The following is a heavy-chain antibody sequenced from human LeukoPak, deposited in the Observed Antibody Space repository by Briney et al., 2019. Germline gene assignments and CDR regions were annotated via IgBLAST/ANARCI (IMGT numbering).Heavy chain of an antibody. V-gene: IGHV3-21*01. CDR3: ARAFPLIWQQLGQPFDY. CDR2: ISYNSENI. Sequence: GGSLRLSCAASGFTFSSYHINWVRQAPGKGLEWVSSISYNSENIYYADSVKGRFTISRDNAKNSLYLQMNSLRAEDTAVYYCARAFPLIWQQLGQPFDYWGQGTLVTVSS. D-gene: IGHD6-13*01. J-gene: IGHJ4*02. CDR1: GFTFSSYH.